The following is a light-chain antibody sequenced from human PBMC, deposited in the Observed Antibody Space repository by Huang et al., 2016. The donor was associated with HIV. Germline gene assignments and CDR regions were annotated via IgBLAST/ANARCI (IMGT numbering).Light chain of an antibody. CDR3: QQLNSYPRT. CDR1: QGISSY. J-gene: IGKJ1*01. Sequence: IQLTQSPSSLSASVGDRVTITCRASQGISSYLAWYQQKPGQAPKLLIYAASTLQSGVPSRFSGSGTGTDFTLTIRSLQPEDFATYYCQQLNSYPRTFGQGTKVEIK. V-gene: IGKV1-9*01. CDR2: AAS.